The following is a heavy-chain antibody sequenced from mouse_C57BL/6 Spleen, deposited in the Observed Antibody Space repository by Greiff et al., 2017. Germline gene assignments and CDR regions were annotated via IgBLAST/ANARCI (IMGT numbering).Heavy chain of an antibody. D-gene: IGHD1-1*01. Sequence: EVKLMESGGGLVQPGGSLKLSCAASGFTFSDYYMYWVRQTPEKRLEWVAYISNGGGSTYYPDTVKGRFTISRDNAKNTLYLQMSRLKSEDTAMYYCESPYYGSSPYWYFDVWGTGTTVTVSS. CDR2: ISNGGGST. CDR1: GFTFSDYY. J-gene: IGHJ1*03. CDR3: ESPYYGSSPYWYFDV. V-gene: IGHV5-12*01.